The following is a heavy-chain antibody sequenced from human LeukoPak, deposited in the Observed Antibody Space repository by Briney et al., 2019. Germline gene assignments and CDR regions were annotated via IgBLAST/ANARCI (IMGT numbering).Heavy chain of an antibody. D-gene: IGHD4-11*01. Sequence: GGSLRLSCAASGFTVSSNYMSWVRQAPGKGLEWVSVIYSGGSTYYADSVKGRFTISRDNSKNTLYLQMNSLRAEDTAVYYCARSTTVYYFDYWGQETLVTVSS. CDR1: GFTVSSNY. V-gene: IGHV3-66*01. J-gene: IGHJ4*02. CDR3: ARSTTVYYFDY. CDR2: IYSGGST.